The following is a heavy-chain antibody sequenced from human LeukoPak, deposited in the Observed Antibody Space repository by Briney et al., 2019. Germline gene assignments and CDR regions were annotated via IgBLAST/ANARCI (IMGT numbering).Heavy chain of an antibody. CDR1: GDSISSGSYY. V-gene: IGHV4-61*02. D-gene: IGHD4-17*01. Sequence: SETLSLTCTVSGDSISSGSYYWSWIRQPAGQGLEWIGRIYTSGSTNYNPSLKSRVTISVDTSKNQFSLKLSSVTAADTAVYYCAREPGYGDYPFDYWGQGTLVTVSS. J-gene: IGHJ4*02. CDR2: IYTSGST. CDR3: AREPGYGDYPFDY.